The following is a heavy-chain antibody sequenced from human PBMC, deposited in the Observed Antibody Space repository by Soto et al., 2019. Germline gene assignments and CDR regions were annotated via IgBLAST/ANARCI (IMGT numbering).Heavy chain of an antibody. Sequence: EVQLAESGGGMVQPGGSLRLSCVASGFTFSSYDMHWVRQAPGKGLEYVSSISSNGGTTYYGNSVKGRFTISRDNSKNTLYLQMGSLRAEDMAVYYCARRVSGNDDYWGQGTLVTVSS. CDR3: ARRVSGNDDY. CDR1: GFTFSSYD. D-gene: IGHD1-1*01. CDR2: ISSNGGTT. J-gene: IGHJ4*02. V-gene: IGHV3-64*01.